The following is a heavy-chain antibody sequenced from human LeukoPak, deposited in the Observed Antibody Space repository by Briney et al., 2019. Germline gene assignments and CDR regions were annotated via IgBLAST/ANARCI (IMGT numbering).Heavy chain of an antibody. V-gene: IGHV3-9*01. CDR1: GFTFDDYA. CDR3: ASEPISSGWSSGDV. CDR2: ISWNSGSI. D-gene: IGHD6-19*01. J-gene: IGHJ6*02. Sequence: SGGSLRLSCAASGFTFDDYAMHWVRQAPGKGLEWSSGISWNSGSIGYADSEKGRFTICRDNAKNSLYLQMNSLRAEDTALYYCASEPISSGWSSGDVWGQGTTVTVSS.